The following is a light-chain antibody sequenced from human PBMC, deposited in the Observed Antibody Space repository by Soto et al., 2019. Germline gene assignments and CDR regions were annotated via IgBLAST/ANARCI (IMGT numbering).Light chain of an antibody. CDR2: KAS. J-gene: IGKJ1*01. CDR1: ATLGPW. Sequence: DIQMSQSPSTLSAASGARVAITCRASATLGPWVAWYQQKPGKAPKLLSYKASTLETGAPSRFAGSGSGTGFTLTITRLQPDDFATYYCQHYNSYSRTFGQGTKVDIK. V-gene: IGKV1-5*03. CDR3: QHYNSYSRT.